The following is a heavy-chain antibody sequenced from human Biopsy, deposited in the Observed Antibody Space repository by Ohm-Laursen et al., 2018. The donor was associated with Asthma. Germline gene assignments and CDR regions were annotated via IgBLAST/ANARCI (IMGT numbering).Heavy chain of an antibody. CDR2: ISSDVRE. J-gene: IGHJ4*02. CDR1: GFRFPIYG. CDR3: VRWRSGYPDHYSDF. V-gene: IGHV3-30*03. Sequence: SSLRLSCAASGFRFPIYGMHWVRQAPGKGLEWVALISSDVREWYADSVKGRFTISRDNSKNTLDLQMNSLRGDDTAVYYCVRWRSGYPDHYSDFWGLGTLVTVSS. D-gene: IGHD2-21*01.